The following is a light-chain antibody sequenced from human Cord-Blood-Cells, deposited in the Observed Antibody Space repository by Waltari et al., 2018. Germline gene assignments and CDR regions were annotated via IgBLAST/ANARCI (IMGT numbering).Light chain of an antibody. V-gene: IGLV2-14*01. Sequence: QSALTQPASVSGSPGQSITISCTGTSSDVGGYNYVAWYQQHPAKAPKPMIYDVSKLPSGVSNRFSGSKSGNTASLTISGLQAEDEADYYCSSYTSSSTLEFGGGTKLTVL. CDR1: SSDVGGYNY. CDR3: SSYTSSSTLE. J-gene: IGLJ3*02. CDR2: DVS.